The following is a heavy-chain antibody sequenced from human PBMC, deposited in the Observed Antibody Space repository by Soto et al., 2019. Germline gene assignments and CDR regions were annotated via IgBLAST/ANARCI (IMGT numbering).Heavy chain of an antibody. D-gene: IGHD3-3*01. CDR1: GYTFTSYG. CDR2: ISAYNGNT. V-gene: IGHV1-18*04. Sequence: GASVKVSCKASGYTFTSYGISWVRQAPGQGLDWMGWISAYNGNTNCAQKLQGRVTMTTDTSTSTAYMELRSLRSDDTDVYYCAREGITIFGVVSGPYYYCGMDVWGQGTTVTVSS. J-gene: IGHJ6*02. CDR3: AREGITIFGVVSGPYYYCGMDV.